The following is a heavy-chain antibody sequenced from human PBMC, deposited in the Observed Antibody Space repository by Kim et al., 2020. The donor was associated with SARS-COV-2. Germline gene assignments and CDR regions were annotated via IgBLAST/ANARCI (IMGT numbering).Heavy chain of an antibody. V-gene: IGHV3-66*02. D-gene: IGHD5-18*01. J-gene: IGHJ4*02. CDR3: ARSGGYSYGYVDY. CDR1: GFTVSSNY. CDR2: IYSGGST. Sequence: GGSLRLSCAASGFTVSSNYMSWVRQAPGKGLEWVSVIYSGGSTYYADSVKGRFTISRDNSKNTLYLQMNSLRAEDTAVYYCARSGGYSYGYVDYWGQGTLVTVSS.